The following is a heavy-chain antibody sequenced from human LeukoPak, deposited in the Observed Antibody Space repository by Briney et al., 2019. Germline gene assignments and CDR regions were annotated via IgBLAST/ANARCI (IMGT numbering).Heavy chain of an antibody. CDR1: GFSFNTYA. V-gene: IGHV3-23*01. CDR3: AKDVLNYYDSSGYGYFQH. CDR2: ISNTGGST. Sequence: GGSLRLSCAASGFSFNTYAMSWVRQAPGKGLEWVSAISNTGGSTYYADSVKGRFTISRDKSKNTLSLQMNSLRAEDTAVYYCAKDVLNYYDSSGYGYFQHWGQGTLVTVSS. J-gene: IGHJ1*01. D-gene: IGHD3-22*01.